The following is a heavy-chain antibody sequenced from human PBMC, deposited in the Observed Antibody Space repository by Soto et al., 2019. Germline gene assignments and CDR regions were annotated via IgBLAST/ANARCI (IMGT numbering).Heavy chain of an antibody. CDR3: AKPLSDDILTGYRY. V-gene: IGHV3-30*18. CDR1: GFTFSSYG. Sequence: PGGSLRLSCAASGFTFSSYGMHWVRQAPGKGLEWVAVISYDGSNKYYADSVKGRFTISRDNSKNTLYLQMNSLRAEDTAVYYCAKPLSDDILTGYRYWGQGTLVTVSS. J-gene: IGHJ4*02. CDR2: ISYDGSNK. D-gene: IGHD3-9*01.